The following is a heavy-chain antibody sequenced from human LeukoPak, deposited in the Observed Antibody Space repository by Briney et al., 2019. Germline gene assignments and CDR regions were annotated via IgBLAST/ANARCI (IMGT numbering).Heavy chain of an antibody. Sequence: GASVKVSCKASGGTFSSYAISWVRQAPGQGLEWMGGIIPIFGTANYAQKFQGRVTMTTDTSTSTAYMELRSLRSDDTAVFYCARGISGYDILTGQDYWGQGTLVTVSS. CDR3: ARGISGYDILTGQDY. D-gene: IGHD3-9*01. CDR2: IIPIFGTA. V-gene: IGHV1-69*05. J-gene: IGHJ4*02. CDR1: GGTFSSYA.